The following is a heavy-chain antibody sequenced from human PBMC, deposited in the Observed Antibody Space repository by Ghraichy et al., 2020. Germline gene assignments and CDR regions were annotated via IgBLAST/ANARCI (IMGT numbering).Heavy chain of an antibody. CDR2: INHSGST. V-gene: IGHV4-34*01. J-gene: IGHJ5*02. CDR3: ARGLRRYYDLWSGYFEDNWFDP. Sequence: EINHSGSTNYNPSLKSRVTISVDTSKNQFSLKLSSVTAADTAVYYCARGLRRYYDLWSGYFEDNWFDPWG. D-gene: IGHD3-3*01.